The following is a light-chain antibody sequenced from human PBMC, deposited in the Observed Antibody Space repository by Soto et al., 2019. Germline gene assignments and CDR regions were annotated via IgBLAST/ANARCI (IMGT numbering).Light chain of an antibody. CDR3: QQYGSSPWT. CDR2: GAS. Sequence: EIVLTQSPGTLSFAPGERATLSCRASQSVYSSYLAWSQQKPGQAPRHLIYGASSRATGIPDRFSGSGSGTDFTLTRSRLEPEDFAVYYFQQYGSSPWTFGQGTKVEIQ. CDR1: QSVYSSY. V-gene: IGKV3-20*01. J-gene: IGKJ1*01.